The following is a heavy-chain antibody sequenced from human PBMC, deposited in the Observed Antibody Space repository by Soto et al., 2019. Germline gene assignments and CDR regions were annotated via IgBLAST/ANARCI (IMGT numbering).Heavy chain of an antibody. CDR1: GFTFSSYA. V-gene: IGHV3-23*01. CDR2: ISGSGGST. CDR3: AKAIFGVVIILMDY. J-gene: IGHJ4*02. Sequence: GGSLRLSCAASGFTFSSYAMSWVRQAPGKGLEWVSAISGSGGSTYYADSVKGRFTISRDNSKNTLYLQMNSLRAEDTAVYYCAKAIFGVVIILMDYWGQGTLVTVSS. D-gene: IGHD3-3*01.